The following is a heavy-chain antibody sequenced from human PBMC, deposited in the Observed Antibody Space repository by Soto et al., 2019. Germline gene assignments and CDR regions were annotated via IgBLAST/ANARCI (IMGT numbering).Heavy chain of an antibody. CDR2: INHRGNT. D-gene: IGHD6-6*01. CDR1: VGSFSGYY. Sequence: QVQLQQWGAGLLKPSETLSLTCAVYVGSFSGYYWSWIRHPPGKGLEWIGEINHRGNTNYNPSLQRRVTPLVDTSKNKFSLKLTSVTAADTAVYYCARGSIGSSSGANWYFDPWGRGTLVIVSS. J-gene: IGHJ2*01. CDR3: ARGSIGSSSGANWYFDP. V-gene: IGHV4-34*01.